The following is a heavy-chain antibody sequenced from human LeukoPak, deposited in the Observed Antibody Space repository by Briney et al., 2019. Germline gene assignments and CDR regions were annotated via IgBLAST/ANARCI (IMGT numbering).Heavy chain of an antibody. D-gene: IGHD4-23*01. CDR1: GYTFTGYY. Sequence: ASVKVSCKASGYTFTGYYMHWVRQAPGQGLEWMGWINPNSGGTNYAQKFQGRVTMTRDTSISTAYMELSRLRSDDTAFYYCVKDRNSRDLDSLDIWGQGTMVTVSS. CDR3: VKDRNSRDLDSLDI. V-gene: IGHV1-2*02. CDR2: INPNSGGT. J-gene: IGHJ3*02.